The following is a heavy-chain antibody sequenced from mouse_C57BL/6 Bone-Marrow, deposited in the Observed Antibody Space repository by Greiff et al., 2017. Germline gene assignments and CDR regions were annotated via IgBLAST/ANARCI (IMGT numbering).Heavy chain of an antibody. D-gene: IGHD2-1*01. J-gene: IGHJ2*01. CDR3: ASKDGNPDY. Sequence: QVQLQQSGAELMKPGASVKLSCKATGYTFTGYWIEWVKQRPGHGLEWIGEILPGSGSTNHNEKFKGKATFTADTSSNTAYMQLSSLTTEDSAIYYCASKDGNPDYWGQGTTLTVSS. CDR2: ILPGSGST. CDR1: GYTFTGYW. V-gene: IGHV1-9*01.